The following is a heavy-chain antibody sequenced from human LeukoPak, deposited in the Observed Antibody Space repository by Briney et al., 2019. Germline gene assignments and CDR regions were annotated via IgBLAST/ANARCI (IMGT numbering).Heavy chain of an antibody. CDR2: IYTSGST. Sequence: SETLSLTYTVSGGSISSYYWSWIRQPAGKGLEWIGRIYTSGSTNYNPSLKSRVTMSVDTSKNQFSLKLSSVTAADTAVYYCARLSSSWYSVWFDPWGQGTLVTVSS. D-gene: IGHD6-13*01. CDR3: ARLSSSWYSVWFDP. J-gene: IGHJ5*02. V-gene: IGHV4-4*07. CDR1: GGSISSYY.